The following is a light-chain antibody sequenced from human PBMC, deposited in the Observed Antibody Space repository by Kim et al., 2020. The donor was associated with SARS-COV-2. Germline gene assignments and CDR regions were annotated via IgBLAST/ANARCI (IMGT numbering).Light chain of an antibody. CDR2: CNN. Sequence: RVTRHSPGTTGNVGEGLDVHWYQKLTRQTPNLLMCCNNNRPSGVPDRVSGSESSTADSLAITGIQAEDEAEYYCQSYDSSLSGVVFGGGTQLIVL. CDR3: QSYDSSLSGVV. J-gene: IGLJ2*01. CDR1: TGNVGEGLD. V-gene: IGLV1-40*01.